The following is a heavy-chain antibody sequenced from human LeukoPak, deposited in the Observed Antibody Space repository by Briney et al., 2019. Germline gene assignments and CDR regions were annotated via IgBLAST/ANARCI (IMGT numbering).Heavy chain of an antibody. CDR3: ARGSLTYYDSSGYYYRAFDI. Sequence: SQTLCDTPTLPLDSPSSGVPSTRSISQHPGKGLEWIGYIYYSGSTYYNPSLKSRVTISVDTSKNQFSLKLTSVTAADTAVYYCARGSLTYYDSSGYYYRAFDIWGQGTMVTVSS. J-gene: IGHJ3*02. V-gene: IGHV4-31*02. D-gene: IGHD3-22*01. CDR1: DSPSSGVPS. CDR2: IYYSGST.